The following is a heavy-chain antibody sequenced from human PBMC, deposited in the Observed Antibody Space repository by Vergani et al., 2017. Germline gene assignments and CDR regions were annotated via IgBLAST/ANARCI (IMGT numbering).Heavy chain of an antibody. J-gene: IGHJ4*02. CDR2: ISARYPST. D-gene: IGHD3-22*01. CDR3: ARLSYDTTPYLQGGYDC. CDR1: GFTFSSYS. V-gene: IGHV3-23*04. Sequence: EVQLVESGGGLVKSGGSLRLSCAASGFTFSSYSMNWVRQAPGKGLEWVSAISARYPSTYYADSVKGRFTISRDNSKNMLYLQMNSLRAEDTAVYYCARLSYDTTPYLQGGYDCWGQGTLVSVSS.